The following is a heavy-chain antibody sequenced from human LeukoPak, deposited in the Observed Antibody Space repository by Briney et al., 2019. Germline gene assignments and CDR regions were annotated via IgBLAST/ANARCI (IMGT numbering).Heavy chain of an antibody. CDR2: IYSGGST. J-gene: IGHJ4*02. Sequence: GGSLRLSCAASGFTVSSKYMSWVRQAPGKGLEWASVIYSGGSTDYADSVKGRFTISRDNSENTLHLQMNSLRAEDTAVYYCARIPKTMYFDYWGQGTLVTVSS. D-gene: IGHD3-10*02. CDR3: ARIPKTMYFDY. V-gene: IGHV3-53*01. CDR1: GFTVSSKY.